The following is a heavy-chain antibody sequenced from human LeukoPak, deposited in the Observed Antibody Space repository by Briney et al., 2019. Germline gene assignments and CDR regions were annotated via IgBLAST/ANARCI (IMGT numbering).Heavy chain of an antibody. CDR1: GGSISSSSYY. CDR3: ARIMGLSDY. Sequence: SSETLSFTCTVSGGSISSSSYYWGWVRQPPGKGLEWIGSIYYSGSTYYNPSLKSRITISVDTSKNQFTLKLSSVTAADTAVYYCARIMGLSDYWGQGTLVTVSS. V-gene: IGHV4-39*01. J-gene: IGHJ4*02. CDR2: IYYSGST. D-gene: IGHD3-16*01.